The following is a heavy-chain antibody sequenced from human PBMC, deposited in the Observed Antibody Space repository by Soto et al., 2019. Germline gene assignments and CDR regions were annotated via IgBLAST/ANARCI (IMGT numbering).Heavy chain of an antibody. CDR3: ARDAFDI. J-gene: IGHJ3*02. CDR1: GGSIRTSY. V-gene: IGHV4-59*01. Sequence: PSETLSLTCTVSGGSIRTSYWSWIRQPPGKGLEWIGYTYNSGSTNYNPSLKSRVTISVDTSKNQFSLHLSSVTAADTAVYYCARDAFDIWGQGTMVTV. CDR2: TYNSGST.